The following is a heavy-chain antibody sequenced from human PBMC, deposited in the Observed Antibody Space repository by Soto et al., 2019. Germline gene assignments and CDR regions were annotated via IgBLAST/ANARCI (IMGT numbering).Heavy chain of an antibody. D-gene: IGHD4-17*01. V-gene: IGHV3-9*01. J-gene: IGHJ3*02. CDR2: ISWNSGSI. CDR3: AKADYGDFDAFDI. Sequence: EVQLVESGGGLVQPGRSLRLSCAASGFTFDDYAMHWVRQAPGKGLEWVSGISWNSGSIGYADSVKGRFTISRDNAKNSLYLQMNSLRAEDTALYYCAKADYGDFDAFDIWGQGTMVTVSS. CDR1: GFTFDDYA.